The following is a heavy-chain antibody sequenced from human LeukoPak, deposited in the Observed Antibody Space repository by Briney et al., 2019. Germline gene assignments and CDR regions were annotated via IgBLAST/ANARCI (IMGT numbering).Heavy chain of an antibody. J-gene: IGHJ4*02. CDR3: ARLGNYVTPDY. V-gene: IGHV4-59*08. CDR1: GGSTSSYY. Sequence: SETLSLTCTVSGGSTSSYYWSWIRQPPGKGLEWIGYIYYSGSTNYNPSLKSRVTISVDTSKNQFSLKLSSVTAADTAVYYCARLGNYVTPDYWGQGTLVTVSS. CDR2: IYYSGST. D-gene: IGHD1-7*01.